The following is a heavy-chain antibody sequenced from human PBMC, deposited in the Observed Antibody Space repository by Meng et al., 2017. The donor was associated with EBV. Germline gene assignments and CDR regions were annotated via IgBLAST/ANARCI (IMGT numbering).Heavy chain of an antibody. V-gene: IGHV1-46*01. J-gene: IGHJ4*02. CDR3: VRELVGGTLDY. D-gene: IGHD1/OR15-1a*01. CDR1: GYTFTSYY. Sequence: QVQRVQSGAEVKKPGASMKVSCKAPGYTFTSYYLHWVRQAPGQGLEWMGIIIPAGGNTNYAQKFRGRFTMTRDTSTSTVYMDLSILTSEDTAVYYCVRELVGGTLDYWGQGTLVTVSS. CDR2: IIPAGGNT.